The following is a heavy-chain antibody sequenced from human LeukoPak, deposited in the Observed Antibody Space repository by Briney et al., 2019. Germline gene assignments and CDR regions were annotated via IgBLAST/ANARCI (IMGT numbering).Heavy chain of an antibody. J-gene: IGHJ5*02. V-gene: IGHV3-53*01. D-gene: IGHD2-8*01. CDR1: GINVSSNY. CDR3: ARSIGYCTNGVCYYWFDP. CDR2: IHSGGTT. Sequence: PRGSLRLSCVASGINVSSNYMTWVRQAPGKGLEWVSVIHSGGTTDYADSVKGRFTISRDNSKNTLYFQMNSLRAEDTAVYYCARSIGYCTNGVCYYWFDPWGQGTRVTVSS.